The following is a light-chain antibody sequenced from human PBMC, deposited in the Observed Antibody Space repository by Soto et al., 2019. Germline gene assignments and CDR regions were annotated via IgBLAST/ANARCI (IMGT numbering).Light chain of an antibody. V-gene: IGKV1-5*03. CDR2: KEP. J-gene: IGKJ1*01. Sequence: DIQMTQSPSTLSASVGDRVTITCRASQSISSWLAWYQQKPGKAPKLLIYKEPSLESGVPSRFSGRGSGTEFTLTISSLQPDDFATYYCQQYNSYWWTFGQGTKVEIK. CDR3: QQYNSYWWT. CDR1: QSISSW.